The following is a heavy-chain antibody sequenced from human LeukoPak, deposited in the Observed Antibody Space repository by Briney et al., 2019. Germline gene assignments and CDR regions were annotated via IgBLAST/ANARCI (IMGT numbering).Heavy chain of an antibody. CDR2: IYTSGST. Sequence: SETLSLTCTVSGGSISSGGYYWSWIRQPAGKGLEWIGRIYTSGSTNYNPSLKSRVTISVDTSKNQFSLKLSSVTAADTAVYYCARLGDGYNYFDYWGQGTLVTVSS. J-gene: IGHJ4*02. CDR3: ARLGDGYNYFDY. CDR1: GGSISSGGYY. D-gene: IGHD5-24*01. V-gene: IGHV4-61*02.